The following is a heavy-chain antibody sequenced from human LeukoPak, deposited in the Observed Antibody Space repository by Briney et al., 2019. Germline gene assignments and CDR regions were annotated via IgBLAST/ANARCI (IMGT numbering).Heavy chain of an antibody. V-gene: IGHV1-18*01. J-gene: IGHJ4*02. CDR2: ISTYNGNT. D-gene: IGHD6-19*01. CDR3: AIVLTVAGTS. Sequence: ASVKVSCKASGYTFTSYGISWVRQAPGQGLEWMGWISTYNGNTNYAQNLQGRVTMTTDTSTSTAYMELRSLRSDDTAVYYCAIVLTVAGTSWGQGTLVTVSS. CDR1: GYTFTSYG.